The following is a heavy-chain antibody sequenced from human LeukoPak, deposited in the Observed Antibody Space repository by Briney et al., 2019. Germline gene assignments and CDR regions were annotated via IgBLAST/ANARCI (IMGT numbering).Heavy chain of an antibody. D-gene: IGHD4-17*01. CDR2: ISWDGGST. CDR3: AKGNGEQGYYYYYGMDV. V-gene: IGHV3-43*01. J-gene: IGHJ6*02. Sequence: SGGSLRLSCAASGFTFDDYTMHWVRQAPGKGLEWVSLISWDGGSTYYADSVKGRFTISRENSKNSLYLQMNSLRTEDTALYYCAKGNGEQGYYYYYGMDVWGQGTTVTVSS. CDR1: GFTFDDYT.